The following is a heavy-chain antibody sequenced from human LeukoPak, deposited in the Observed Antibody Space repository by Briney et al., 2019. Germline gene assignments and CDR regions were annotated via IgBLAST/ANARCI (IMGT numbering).Heavy chain of an antibody. V-gene: IGHV7-4-1*02. Sequence: ASVKVSCKASGYTFTSYAMNWVRQAPGQGLEWMGWINTNTGNPTYAQGFTGRFVFSLDTSVSTAYLQISSLKAEDTAVYYCARVVKRAQQLVRRRLIFNYWGQGTLVTVSS. CDR2: INTNTGNP. CDR3: ARVVKRAQQLVRRRLIFNY. CDR1: GYTFTSYA. J-gene: IGHJ4*02. D-gene: IGHD6-13*01.